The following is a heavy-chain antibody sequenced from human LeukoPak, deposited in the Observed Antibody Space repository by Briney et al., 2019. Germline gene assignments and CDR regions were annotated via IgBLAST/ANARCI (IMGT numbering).Heavy chain of an antibody. D-gene: IGHD1-26*01. V-gene: IGHV3-74*01. J-gene: IGHJ4*02. CDR2: INSDGSIT. CDR3: ARDRGSTEFDY. Sequence: PGGSLRLSCAASGFTFSSHWMHWVRQAPGKGLWVSRINSDGSITSYADSVKGRFTISRDNAKNTLYLQMNSLRAEDTAIYYCARDRGSTEFDYWGQGTLGTVSS. CDR1: GFTFSSHW.